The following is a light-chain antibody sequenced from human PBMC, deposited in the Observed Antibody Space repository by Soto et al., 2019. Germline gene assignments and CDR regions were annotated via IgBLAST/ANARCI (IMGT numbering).Light chain of an antibody. CDR1: SSDFGSYNL. V-gene: IGLV2-23*01. J-gene: IGLJ1*01. CDR2: EDS. CDR3: CSYAGSSTYV. Sequence: QSALTQPASVSGSPGQSITISCTGTSSDFGSYNLVSWYQQHPGKARKLMMYEDSKRPSGVSNRFSGSKSGNTASLTISGLQAEYVADYYCCSYAGSSTYVFGTGTKVTVL.